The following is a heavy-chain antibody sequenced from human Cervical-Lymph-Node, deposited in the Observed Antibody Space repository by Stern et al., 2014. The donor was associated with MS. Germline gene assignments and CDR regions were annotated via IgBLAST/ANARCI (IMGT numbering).Heavy chain of an antibody. J-gene: IGHJ5*02. CDR1: GYTFISYG. D-gene: IGHD6-13*01. Sequence: VQLVQSGAEVKKPGASVKVSCKASGYTFISYGISWVRQAPGQGLEWMGWISADNGNTNYAQKLQGRVTMTTDTSTSTAYMELRSLRSDDTAVYYCARSRVSYTLYSSIDPWGQGTLVTVSS. CDR2: ISADNGNT. V-gene: IGHV1-18*01. CDR3: ARSRVSYTLYSSIDP.